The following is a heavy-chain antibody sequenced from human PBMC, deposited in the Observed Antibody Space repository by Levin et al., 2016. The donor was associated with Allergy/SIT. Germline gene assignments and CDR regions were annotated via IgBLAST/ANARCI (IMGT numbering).Heavy chain of an antibody. CDR3: ARGSDDCSRTSCYNPFVY. CDR2: INHRGST. V-gene: IGHV4-34*01. J-gene: IGHJ4*02. D-gene: IGHD2-2*01. CDR1: GGSFSGYY. Sequence: SETLSLTCAVYGGSFSGYYWSWIRQPPGKGLEWIGKINHRGSTNYNPSLKSRVTISVDPSKNQFSLKLSSVTAADTAVYYCARGSDDCSRTSCYNPFVYWGQGTLVTVSS.